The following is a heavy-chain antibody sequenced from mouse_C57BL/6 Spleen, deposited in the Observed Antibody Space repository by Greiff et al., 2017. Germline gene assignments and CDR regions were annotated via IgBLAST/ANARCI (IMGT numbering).Heavy chain of an antibody. J-gene: IGHJ4*01. V-gene: IGHV1-74*01. CDR3: AIPLYGSSYEDAMDY. D-gene: IGHD1-1*01. CDR2: IHPSDSDT. CDR1: GYTFTSYW. Sequence: QVQLKQPGAELVKPGASVKVSCKASGYTFTSYWMHWVKQRPGQGLEWIGRIHPSDSDTNYNQKFKGKATLTVDKSSSTAYMQLSSLTSEDSAVYYCAIPLYGSSYEDAMDYWGQGTSVTVSS.